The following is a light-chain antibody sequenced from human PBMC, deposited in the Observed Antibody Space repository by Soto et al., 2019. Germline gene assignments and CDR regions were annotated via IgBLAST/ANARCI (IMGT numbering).Light chain of an antibody. CDR1: SSDVGGFNY. CDR3: DSFASRSTYV. Sequence: QSALTQPASVSGSPGQSITISCTGTSSDVGGFNYVSWYQQHPGKAPKLKTYDVTNRPSGVSYRFSGAKSGNRGFLTISGLRAQHEADYFCDSFASRSTYVLGTGTKLTVL. V-gene: IGLV2-14*03. J-gene: IGLJ1*01. CDR2: DVT.